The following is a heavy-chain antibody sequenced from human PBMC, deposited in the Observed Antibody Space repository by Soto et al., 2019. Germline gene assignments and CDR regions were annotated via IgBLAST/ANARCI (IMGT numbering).Heavy chain of an antibody. V-gene: IGHV4-4*02. CDR3: ASRYCISTSCYVGYYGMDV. J-gene: IGHJ6*02. CDR2: IYHSGST. CDR1: GGSISSSNW. Sequence: QVQLQESGPGLVKPSGTLSLTCAVSGGSISSSNWWSWVRQPPGKGLEWIGGIYHSGSTNYNPSLKSRVTISVDKSKNQFSLKLSSVTAADTAVYYCASRYCISTSCYVGYYGMDVWGQGTTVTVSS. D-gene: IGHD2-2*01.